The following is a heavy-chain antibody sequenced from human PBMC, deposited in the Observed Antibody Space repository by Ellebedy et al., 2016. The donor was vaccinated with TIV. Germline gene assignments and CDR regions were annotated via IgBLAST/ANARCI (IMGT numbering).Heavy chain of an antibody. Sequence: GESLKISCAASGFTFSSYGMHWVRQAPGKGLEWVSTIRGSGGSTYYADSVKGRFTISRDNSKKMLYLQMNSLRDEDTAVYYCARFLVAVDAFDIWGQGTMVTVSS. J-gene: IGHJ3*02. D-gene: IGHD5-12*01. V-gene: IGHV3-23*01. CDR3: ARFLVAVDAFDI. CDR2: IRGSGGST. CDR1: GFTFSSYG.